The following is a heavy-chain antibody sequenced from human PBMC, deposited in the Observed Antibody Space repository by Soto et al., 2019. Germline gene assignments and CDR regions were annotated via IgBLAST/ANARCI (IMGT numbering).Heavy chain of an antibody. Sequence: QVQLQESGPGLVKPSQTLSLTCTVSGGSISSGGYYWSWIRQQTGKGLEWIGYIYYSGSTYYNPSLKSRVTISVDTSKNQSSLTLSSVTDADTAVYYCARATMVRGVDYWGQGTLVTVSS. CDR3: ARATMVRGVDY. CDR2: IYYSGST. J-gene: IGHJ4*02. CDR1: GGSISSGGYY. V-gene: IGHV4-31*03. D-gene: IGHD3-10*01.